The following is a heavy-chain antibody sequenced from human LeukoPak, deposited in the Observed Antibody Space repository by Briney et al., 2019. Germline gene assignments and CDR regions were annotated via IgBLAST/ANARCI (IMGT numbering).Heavy chain of an antibody. Sequence: GASLQISCKGSGYIFTSYWIGWVRPLPGKGLEWMGIIYPGDSDTRYSPSFQGQVTISADKSISTAYLQWSSLKASDTAMYYCARLRRGTGTSFDYWGQGTLVTVSS. V-gene: IGHV5-51*01. CDR2: IYPGDSDT. CDR3: ARLRRGTGTSFDY. CDR1: GYIFTSYW. D-gene: IGHD1-1*01. J-gene: IGHJ4*02.